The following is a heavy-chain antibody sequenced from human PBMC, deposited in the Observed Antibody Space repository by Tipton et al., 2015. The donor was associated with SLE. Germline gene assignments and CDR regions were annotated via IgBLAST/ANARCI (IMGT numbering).Heavy chain of an antibody. V-gene: IGHV1-18*01. J-gene: IGHJ5*02. CDR1: GFTFISYG. Sequence: QLVQSGAEVKKPGASVKVSCKASGFTFISYGISWVRQAPGQGLQWMGWISAYNGNTNYAQKLQGRVTMTTDTSTSTTYMELRSLRSDDTAVYYCAAATSSRGWFDPWGQGTLVTVSS. D-gene: IGHD6-25*01. CDR2: ISAYNGNT. CDR3: AAATSSRGWFDP.